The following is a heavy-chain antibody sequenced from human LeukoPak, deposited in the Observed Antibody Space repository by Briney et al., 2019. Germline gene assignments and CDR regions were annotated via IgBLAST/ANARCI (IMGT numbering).Heavy chain of an antibody. J-gene: IGHJ4*02. CDR1: GFTFSDYY. V-gene: IGHV3-11*05. D-gene: IGHD4-17*01. CDR3: ARGHDYGDSNFDY. CDR2: ISSSSSYT. Sequence: GGSLRLSCAASGFTFSDYYMSWIRQAPGKGLEWVSYISSSSSYTNYADSVKGRFTISRDNAKNSLYLQMNSLRAEDTAVYYCARGHDYGDSNFDYWGQGTLVTVYS.